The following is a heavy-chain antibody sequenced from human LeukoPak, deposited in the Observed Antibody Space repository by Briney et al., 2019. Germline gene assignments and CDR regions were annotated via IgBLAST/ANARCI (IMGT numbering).Heavy chain of an antibody. Sequence: GGFLRLSCAASGFTFDDYGMSWVRQAPGKGLEWVSGINWNGGSTGYADSVKGRFTISRDNAKNSLYLQMNSLRAGDTALYYCARDYYDYGDYSPLFDYWGRGTLVTVSS. J-gene: IGHJ4*02. CDR3: ARDYYDYGDYSPLFDY. D-gene: IGHD4-17*01. CDR2: INWNGGST. V-gene: IGHV3-20*04. CDR1: GFTFDDYG.